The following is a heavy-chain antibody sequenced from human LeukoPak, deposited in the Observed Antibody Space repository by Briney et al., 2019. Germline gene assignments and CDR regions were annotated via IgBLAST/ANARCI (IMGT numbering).Heavy chain of an antibody. J-gene: IGHJ4*02. CDR3: ARDLGDGEFDS. Sequence: PGGSLRLSCAASGFAVSSNDMSWVRQAPGKGLKWVSTIYVGGRTYYADSVKGRFTISRDDSKNMVYLQVNSLRAEDTATYFCARDLGDGEFDSWGQGTLVTVSS. CDR2: IYVGGRT. CDR1: GFAVSSND. V-gene: IGHV3-53*01. D-gene: IGHD3-10*01.